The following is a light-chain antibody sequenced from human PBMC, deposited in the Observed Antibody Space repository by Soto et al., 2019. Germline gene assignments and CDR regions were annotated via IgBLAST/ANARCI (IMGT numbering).Light chain of an antibody. CDR2: GAS. V-gene: IGKV3-20*01. CDR1: QSVSSSY. CDR3: QQYGSSRGT. Sequence: VMTQSPATLSVSPEERATLSCSASQSVSSSYLAWYQQKPGQAPRLLIYGASSRATGIPDRFSGSGSGTDFTLTISRLEPEDFAVYYCQQYGSSRGTFGGGTKVDI. J-gene: IGKJ4*01.